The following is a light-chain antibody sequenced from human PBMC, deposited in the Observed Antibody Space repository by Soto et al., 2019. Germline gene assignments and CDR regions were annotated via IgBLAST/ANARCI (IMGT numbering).Light chain of an antibody. J-gene: IGKJ4*01. V-gene: IGKV1-27*01. CDR3: REYKNAPLT. CDR2: TAS. Sequence: DIQITQSPSSLSSSGGYIFTITFLASQDITNYLAWYQQKPGKVPKLLIYTASSLQSGVPSRFSGSGSGTDFTLTISSLQPEDVATYYCREYKNAPLTFGGGTKVDI. CDR1: QDITNY.